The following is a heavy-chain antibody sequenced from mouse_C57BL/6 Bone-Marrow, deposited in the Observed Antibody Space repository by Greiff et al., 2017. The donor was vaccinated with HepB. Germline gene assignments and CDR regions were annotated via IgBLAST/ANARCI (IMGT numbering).Heavy chain of an antibody. D-gene: IGHD2-5*01. CDR1: EYEFPSHD. V-gene: IGHV5-2*01. J-gene: IGHJ2*01. CDR3: ARHRYSNWDYFDY. CDR2: INSDGGST. Sequence: DVMLVESGGGLVQPGESLKLSCESNEYEFPSHDMPWVRKTPEKRLELVAAINSDGGSTYYTDTMESRFIISRDNTKKTLYLQLSRLRSEDTALYYCARHRYSNWDYFDYWGQGTTLTVSS.